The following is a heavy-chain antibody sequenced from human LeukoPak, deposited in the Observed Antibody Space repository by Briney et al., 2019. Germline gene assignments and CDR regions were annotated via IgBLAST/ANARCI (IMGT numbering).Heavy chain of an antibody. J-gene: IGHJ3*02. V-gene: IGHV5-51*01. CDR2: IYPGDSDT. Sequence: GESLKISCQGSGYSFTKYCIGWVRQMPGKGLEWMGIIYPGDSDTRYSPSFQGQVTISADKSISTAYLQWSSLKALDTAMYYCARPPLTDDAFDIWGQGTMVTVSS. CDR1: GYSFTKYC. CDR3: ARPPLTDDAFDI.